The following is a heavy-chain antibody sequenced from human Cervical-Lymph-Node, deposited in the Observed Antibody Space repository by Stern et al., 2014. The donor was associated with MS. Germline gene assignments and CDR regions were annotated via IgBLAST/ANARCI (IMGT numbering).Heavy chain of an antibody. CDR3: AISGSPHYHYSVDV. Sequence: HVPLAQSRAEEKKPGASVKVSCKAYGSIFTSHTFTWVRQTPGQVLECAGWISANNGITNLAQSLKGRVTLTPDPSKRAAYMELRSLRSEDPAVYFCAISGSPHYHYSVDVGGQGTSVTVPS. J-gene: IGHJ6*02. V-gene: IGHV1-18*04. CDR2: ISANNGIT. CDR1: GSIFTSHT. D-gene: IGHD5-12*01.